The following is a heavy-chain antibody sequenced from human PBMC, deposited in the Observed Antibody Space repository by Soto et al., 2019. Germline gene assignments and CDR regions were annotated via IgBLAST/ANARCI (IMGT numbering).Heavy chain of an antibody. Sequence: QVQLQESGPGLVKPSQTLSLTCSVSGGSFSSDSFIWSWVRQFPGKGLEWIGYINYSGTTYYNPSLRSRITMSVDTSKNQFSLNRSSVTAAETAVYYCERDHKWDGMDVWGQGTTVTVS. D-gene: IGHD1-26*01. V-gene: IGHV4-31*03. CDR1: GGSFSSDSFI. J-gene: IGHJ6*02. CDR2: INYSGTT. CDR3: ERDHKWDGMDV.